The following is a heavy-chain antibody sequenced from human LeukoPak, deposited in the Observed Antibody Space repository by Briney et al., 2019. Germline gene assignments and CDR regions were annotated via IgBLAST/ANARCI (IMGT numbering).Heavy chain of an antibody. CDR2: ISSSGSTI. J-gene: IGHJ3*02. CDR1: GFTFSDYY. Sequence: PGGSLRLSCAASGFTFSDYYMSWIRQAPGKGLEWVSYISSSGSTIYYADSVKGRFTISRDNAKNSLYLQMNSLRAEDTAVYYCARDPAAGYYDAFDIWGQGTMVTVSS. V-gene: IGHV3-11*01. D-gene: IGHD3-9*01. CDR3: ARDPAAGYYDAFDI.